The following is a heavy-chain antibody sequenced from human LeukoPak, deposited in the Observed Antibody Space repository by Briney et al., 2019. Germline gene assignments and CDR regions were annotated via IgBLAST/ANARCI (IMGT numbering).Heavy chain of an antibody. CDR3: AREGGRAVPGRFDQ. CDR1: GINFRSSG. V-gene: IGHV3-30*02. CDR2: IQNDGSDK. J-gene: IGHJ4*02. Sequence: GGSLRLSCAASGINFRSSGMHWVRRAPGKGLEWVTFIQNDGSDKYYAASVKGRFTTSRDNSKNTVYLHMASLRADDTALYYCAREGGRAVPGRFDQWGQGTLVTVSS. D-gene: IGHD6-13*01.